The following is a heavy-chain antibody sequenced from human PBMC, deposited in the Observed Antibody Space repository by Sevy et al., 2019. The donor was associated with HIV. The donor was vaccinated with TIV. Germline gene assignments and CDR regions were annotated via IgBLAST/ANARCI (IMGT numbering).Heavy chain of an antibody. CDR2: IYYSGST. J-gene: IGHJ4*02. Sequence: SETLSLTCTVSGGSISSSSYYWGWIRQPPGKGLEWIGSIYYSGSTYYNPSLKSRVTISVNTSKNQFSLKLSSVTAADTAVYYCASWGGKWHYPYFDYWGQGTLVTVSS. D-gene: IGHD3-16*01. CDR3: ASWGGKWHYPYFDY. CDR1: GGSISSSSYY. V-gene: IGHV4-39*01.